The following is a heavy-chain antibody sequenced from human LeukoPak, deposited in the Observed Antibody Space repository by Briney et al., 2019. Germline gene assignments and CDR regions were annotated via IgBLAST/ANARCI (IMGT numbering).Heavy chain of an antibody. CDR1: GYTFTSYD. V-gene: IGHV1-8*01. J-gene: IGHJ6*03. Sequence: ASVKVSCKASGYTFTSYDINWVRQATGQGLEWMGRMNPNSGNTGYAQKFQGRVTMTRNTSISTAYMELSSLRSDDTAVYYCARGLYSSSWVGYYCYYYMDVWGKGTTVTISS. CDR3: ARGLYSSSWVGYYCYYYMDV. CDR2: MNPNSGNT. D-gene: IGHD6-13*01.